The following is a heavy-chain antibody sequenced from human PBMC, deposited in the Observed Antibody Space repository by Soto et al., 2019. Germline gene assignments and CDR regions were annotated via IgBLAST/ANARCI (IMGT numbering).Heavy chain of an antibody. CDR2: ISYDGSNK. CDR3: AKPKSTYNWNDPFDY. D-gene: IGHD1-20*01. Sequence: GGSLRLSCAASGFTFSNYGMHWVRQAPGKGPEWVTLISYDGSNKYYADSVKGRFTISRDNSGDTLYLQMNSLRAEDTAVYYCAKPKSTYNWNDPFDYWGQGTLVTVSS. V-gene: IGHV3-30*18. CDR1: GFTFSNYG. J-gene: IGHJ4*02.